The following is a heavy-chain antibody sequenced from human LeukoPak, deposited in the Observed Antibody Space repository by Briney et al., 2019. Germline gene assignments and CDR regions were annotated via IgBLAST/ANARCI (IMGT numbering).Heavy chain of an antibody. CDR3: ASFSGYKGP. V-gene: IGHV3-48*03. CDR2: ISSSGSTI. Sequence: PGGSLRLSCAASGFTFSSYEMNWVRQAPGKGREWVSYISSSGSTIYYADSVKGRFTISRDNAKTSLYLQMTSLRAEDTAVYYCASFSGYKGPWGQGTLVTVSS. D-gene: IGHD5-12*01. CDR1: GFTFSSYE. J-gene: IGHJ5*02.